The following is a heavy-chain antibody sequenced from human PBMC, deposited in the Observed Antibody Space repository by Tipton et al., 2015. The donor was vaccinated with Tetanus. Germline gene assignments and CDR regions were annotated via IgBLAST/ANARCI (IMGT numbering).Heavy chain of an antibody. V-gene: IGHV3-23*01. J-gene: IGHJ4*01. D-gene: IGHD6-19*01. CDR3: VKDVGAGEGNYFDY. CDR1: GFTFSSYA. CDR2: IRGSGDNT. Sequence: SLRLSCAASGFTFSSYAMSWVRQAPKKGLEWVSGIRGSGDNTYYVDSVKGRFTISRDNSKNMLYLQMNSLRAEDTAVYYCVKDVGAGEGNYFDYWGHGTLVTVSS.